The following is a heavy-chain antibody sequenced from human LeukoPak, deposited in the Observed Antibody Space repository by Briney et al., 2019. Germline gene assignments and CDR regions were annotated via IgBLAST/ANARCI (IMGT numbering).Heavy chain of an antibody. CDR3: ARVSDCSSTSCYFLYYYMDV. CDR2: INHSGST. D-gene: IGHD2-2*01. V-gene: IGHV4-34*01. J-gene: IGHJ6*03. Sequence: SETLSLTCAVYGGSFSGYHWSWIRQPPGKGLEWIGEINHSGSTNYNPSLKSRVTISVDTSKNQFSLKLSSVTAADTAVYYCARVSDCSSTSCYFLYYYMDVWGKGTTVTVSS. CDR1: GGSFSGYH.